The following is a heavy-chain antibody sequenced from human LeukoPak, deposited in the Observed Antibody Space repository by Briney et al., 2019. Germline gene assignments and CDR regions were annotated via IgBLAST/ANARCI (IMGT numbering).Heavy chain of an antibody. CDR3: GSEGCYYDSNGYCCLDY. CDR1: GGTFTSYA. Sequence: ASVKVSCKASGGTFTSYAISWVRQAPGQGLEWMGRIIPILGIANYAQKFQGRVTITADKSTSTANMELRRLRSEDAVVYYCGSEGCYYDSNGYCCLDYWGQGTLVTVSS. J-gene: IGHJ4*02. CDR2: IIPILGIA. V-gene: IGHV1-69*04. D-gene: IGHD3-22*01.